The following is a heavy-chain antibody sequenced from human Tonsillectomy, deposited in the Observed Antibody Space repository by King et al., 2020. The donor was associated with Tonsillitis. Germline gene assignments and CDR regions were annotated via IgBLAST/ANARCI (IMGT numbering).Heavy chain of an antibody. CDR2: IRYDGSNK. CDR3: AQDPSSGATYYYYGMDV. V-gene: IGHV3-30*02. J-gene: IGHJ6*02. CDR1: GFTFSSYG. D-gene: IGHD1-26*01. Sequence: QLVQSGGGVVQPGGSLRLSCAASGFTFSSYGMHWVRQAPGKGLEWVAFIRYDGSNKYYADSVKGRFTISRDNSKNTLYLQMNSLRAEATAVYYCAQDPSSGATYYYYGMDVWRQGPTVTVSS.